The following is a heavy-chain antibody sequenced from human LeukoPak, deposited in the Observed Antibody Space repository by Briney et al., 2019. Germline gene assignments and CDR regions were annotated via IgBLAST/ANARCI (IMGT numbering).Heavy chain of an antibody. Sequence: LSLTCTVSGYSISSGYYWGWIRQPPGKGLEWVSYISSSSSTIYYADSVKGRFTISRDNAKNSLYLQMNSLRAEDTAVYYCARGYGGQNRGYYYNYMDVWGKGTTVTVSS. CDR1: GYSISSGYY. V-gene: IGHV3-11*04. CDR2: ISSSSSTI. CDR3: ARGYGGQNRGYYYNYMDV. D-gene: IGHD4-23*01. J-gene: IGHJ6*03.